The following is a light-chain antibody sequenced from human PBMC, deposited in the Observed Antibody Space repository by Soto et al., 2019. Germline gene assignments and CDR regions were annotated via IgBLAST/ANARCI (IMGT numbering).Light chain of an antibody. J-gene: IGKJ4*01. Sequence: DIQMTQSPTFLSASVGDRVTITCRASQAIGDSLAWYQQKPGKAPDLLIYSASTVLPGVPSRFSGSGSGTDFTLTINGLQSEDFATYFCQQGHSFPLTFCGGTKV. CDR1: QAIGDS. CDR2: SAS. CDR3: QQGHSFPLT. V-gene: IGKV1-12*01.